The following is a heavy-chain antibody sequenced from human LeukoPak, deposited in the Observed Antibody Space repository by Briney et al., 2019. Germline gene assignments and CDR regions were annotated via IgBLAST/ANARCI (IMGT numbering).Heavy chain of an antibody. CDR1: GYIFTSYG. V-gene: IGHV1-18*01. CDR3: ARRETGIAACNDY. CDR2: ITPYNGYT. Sequence: ASVKVSCKASGYIFTSYGIDWVRQAPGQGLELMGWITPYNGYTDYTQKFQGRVTLTTDTSTSTAYMELRSLRSDDTAVYYCARRETGIAACNDYWGQGSLVTVSS. J-gene: IGHJ4*02. D-gene: IGHD6-13*01.